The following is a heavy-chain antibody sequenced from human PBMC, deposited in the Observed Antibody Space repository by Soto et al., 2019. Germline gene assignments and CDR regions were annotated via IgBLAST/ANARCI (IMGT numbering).Heavy chain of an antibody. CDR1: GGSVSSGSYY. Sequence: SETLSLTCTVSGGSVSSGSYYWSWIRQPPGKGLEWIGYISYSGSTNYNPSLKSRVTISVDTSKNQFSLKLSSVTAADTAVYYCARDYMDVWGQGTTVTVSS. V-gene: IGHV4-61*01. J-gene: IGHJ6*02. CDR2: ISYSGST. CDR3: ARDYMDV.